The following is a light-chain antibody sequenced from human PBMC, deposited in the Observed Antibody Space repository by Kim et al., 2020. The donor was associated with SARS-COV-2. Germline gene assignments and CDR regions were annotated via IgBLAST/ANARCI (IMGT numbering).Light chain of an antibody. CDR3: QQYNSYPYS. CDR1: QSISSW. V-gene: IGKV1-5*03. Sequence: SAAVGDRVTITGRASQSISSWLGWYQQKPGKAPKLLIYKASSLESGVPSRFSGSGSGTEFTLTISSLQPDDFATYYCQQYNSYPYSFGQGTKLEI. J-gene: IGKJ2*03. CDR2: KAS.